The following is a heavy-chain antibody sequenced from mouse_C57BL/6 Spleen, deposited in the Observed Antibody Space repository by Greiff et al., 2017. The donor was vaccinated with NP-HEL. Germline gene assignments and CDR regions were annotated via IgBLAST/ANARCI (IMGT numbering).Heavy chain of an antibody. D-gene: IGHD1-1*01. CDR2: IDPSDSYT. CDR3: ARVYYGSSYNARDY. V-gene: IGHV1-69*01. Sequence: QVQLQQPGAELVMPGASVKLSCKASGYTFTSYWMHWVKQRPGQGLEWIGEIDPSDSYTNYNQKFTGKSTLTVDKSSRTASMQLSSLSSEDSSVYYCARVYYGSSYNARDYWGQGTSVTVSS. J-gene: IGHJ4*01. CDR1: GYTFTSYW.